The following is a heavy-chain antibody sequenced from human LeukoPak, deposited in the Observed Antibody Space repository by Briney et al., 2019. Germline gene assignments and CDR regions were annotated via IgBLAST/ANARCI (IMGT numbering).Heavy chain of an antibody. CDR3: ARDLRRIADYYFDF. V-gene: IGHV3-30-3*01. Sequence: QPGGSLRLSCAASGFTFSSYAMHWVRQAPGKGLEWVAVISYDGSNKYYADSVKGRFTISRDNSKNTLYLQTNSLRAEDTAVYYCARDLRRIADYYFDFWGQGTLVTVSS. J-gene: IGHJ4*02. CDR2: ISYDGSNK. D-gene: IGHD6-13*01. CDR1: GFTFSSYA.